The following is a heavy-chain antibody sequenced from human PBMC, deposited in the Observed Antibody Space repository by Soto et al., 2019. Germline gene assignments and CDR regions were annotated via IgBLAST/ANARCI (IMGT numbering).Heavy chain of an antibody. J-gene: IGHJ6*02. D-gene: IGHD2-15*01. Sequence: AETLSLTCTVSGGSISSYYWSWIRQPPGKGLEWIGEIYYSGSTNYNPSLKGRVTISVDTSKNQFSLKLSSVTAADTAVYYCARDIVVVVAATRDYYYYGMDVWGQGTTVTVSS. CDR2: IYYSGST. CDR1: GGSISSYY. CDR3: ARDIVVVVAATRDYYYYGMDV. V-gene: IGHV4-59*01.